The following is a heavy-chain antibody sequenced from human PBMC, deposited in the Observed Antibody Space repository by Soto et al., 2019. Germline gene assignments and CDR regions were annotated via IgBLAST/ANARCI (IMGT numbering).Heavy chain of an antibody. V-gene: IGHV3-7*03. CDR1: GFTFSSYW. Sequence: EVQLVESGGGLVQPGGSLRLSCAASGFTFSSYWMNWVRQAPGKGLQWVANIKPDGSGKYYADSVRGRFTISRDNAKNSLYLQMNSLRVDDTAVYYCARLGTNWGQGTLVSVSS. CDR3: ARLGTN. CDR2: IKPDGSGK. J-gene: IGHJ4*02. D-gene: IGHD1-7*01.